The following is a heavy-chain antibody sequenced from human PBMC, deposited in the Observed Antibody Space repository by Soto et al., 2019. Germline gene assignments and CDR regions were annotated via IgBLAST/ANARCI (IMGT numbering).Heavy chain of an antibody. CDR1: GYSFTSYW. CDR3: ARYSSGSYWSRAFDI. D-gene: IGHD1-26*01. V-gene: IGHV5-51*01. J-gene: IGHJ3*02. CDR2: IYPGDSDT. Sequence: GESLKISCKGSGYSFTSYWTGWVRQMPGKGLEWMGIIYPGDSDTRYSPSFQGQVTISADKSISTAYLQWSSLKASDTAMYYCARYSSGSYWSRAFDIWGQGTMVTVSS.